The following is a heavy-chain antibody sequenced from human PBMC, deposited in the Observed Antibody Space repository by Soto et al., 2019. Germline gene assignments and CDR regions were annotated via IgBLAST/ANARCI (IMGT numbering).Heavy chain of an antibody. D-gene: IGHD3-10*01. J-gene: IGHJ4*02. Sequence: EVQLLESGGGLVQPGGSLRLSCTGSGFIFSAYAMSWVRQAPGKGLEWVASISGVGGTTYYADSVKGRFTISRDNSNNTLYLQMNSLGGEDTAIYYCAKDMGYWGQGTLVTVSS. CDR3: AKDMGY. CDR1: GFIFSAYA. CDR2: ISGVGGTT. V-gene: IGHV3-23*01.